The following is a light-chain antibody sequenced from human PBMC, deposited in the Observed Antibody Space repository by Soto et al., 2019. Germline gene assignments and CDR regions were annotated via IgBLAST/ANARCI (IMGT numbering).Light chain of an antibody. CDR1: SSDVGGYNY. CDR2: DVS. CDR3: SLKTTSGRLV. J-gene: IGLJ2*01. V-gene: IGLV2-14*01. Sequence: QSALTQPASVSGSPGQSITISCTGTSSDVGGYNYVSWYQQHPGKAPKLMIYDVSNRPSGVSNRFSGSKSGNTASLTISGLPAEEEGDYYCSLKTTSGRLVFGGGTQVTVL.